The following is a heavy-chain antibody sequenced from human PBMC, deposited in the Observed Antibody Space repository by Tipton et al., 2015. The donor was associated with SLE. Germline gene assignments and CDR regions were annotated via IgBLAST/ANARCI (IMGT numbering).Heavy chain of an antibody. V-gene: IGHV1-18*04. CDR2: ISAYNGNT. Sequence: QLVQSGAEVKKPGASVKVSCKASGHTFTSYGISWVRQAPGQGLEWMGWISAYNGNTNYAQKLQGRVTMTTDTSTSTVYMELSSLRSEDTAVYYCARDNGIAVAGDLDYWGQGTLVTVSS. CDR1: GHTFTSYG. CDR3: ARDNGIAVAGDLDY. J-gene: IGHJ4*02. D-gene: IGHD6-19*01.